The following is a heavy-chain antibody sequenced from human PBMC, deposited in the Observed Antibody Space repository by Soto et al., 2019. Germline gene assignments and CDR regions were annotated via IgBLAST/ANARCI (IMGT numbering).Heavy chain of an antibody. D-gene: IGHD3-16*01. J-gene: IGHJ6*02. V-gene: IGHV1-69*01. CDR2: IVPVLGTA. Sequence: QGQLEQSGAEVRRPGSSVKVSCKASGGSFSSYSISWVRQAPGHGLEWMGRIVPVLGTANSAQKFQGRVAFSADASTATAYMDLRGLRSDDTSIYFCARDSPGGGYYYGMDVWGQGTTVIVSS. CDR3: ARDSPGGGYYYGMDV. CDR1: GGSFSSYS.